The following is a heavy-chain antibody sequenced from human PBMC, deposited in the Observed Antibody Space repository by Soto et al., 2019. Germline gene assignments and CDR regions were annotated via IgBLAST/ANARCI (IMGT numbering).Heavy chain of an antibody. CDR1: GFTFSSYW. J-gene: IGHJ4*02. D-gene: IGHD4-17*01. CDR3: VRDLSVTTKFDY. V-gene: IGHV3-74*01. Sequence: GGSLRLSCAASGFTFSSYWMHWVRQAPGKGLVWVSRINGDETTTGYADFVRGRFSISRDSAKNTLYLQMNSLRAEDTAVYYCVRDLSVTTKFDYWGQGTLVTVSS. CDR2: INGDETTT.